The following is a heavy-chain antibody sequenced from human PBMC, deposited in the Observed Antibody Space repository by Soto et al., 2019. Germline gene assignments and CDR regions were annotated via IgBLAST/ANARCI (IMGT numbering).Heavy chain of an antibody. CDR2: IFYSGST. J-gene: IGHJ5*02. D-gene: IGHD2-21*01. CDR1: GGSISTSRSY. CDR3: ARQPTTGDTDLWFDP. Sequence: QLQLLKSGPGLVKASETLSLTCSVSGGSISTSRSYWAWIRQPPGKGLEWLANIFYSGSTFYNPSLASRVSVSVDTSKNEFSLKLRSVTAADTAVYYCARQPTTGDTDLWFDPWGQGTLVTVSS. V-gene: IGHV4-39*01.